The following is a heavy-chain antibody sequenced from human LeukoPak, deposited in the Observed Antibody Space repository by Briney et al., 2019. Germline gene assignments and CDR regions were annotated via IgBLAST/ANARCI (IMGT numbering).Heavy chain of an antibody. CDR2: IEGDGSGT. J-gene: IGHJ3*02. Sequence: GGSLRLSCGASGFTFRNYAMTWVPQAPGKGLEGFSSIEGDGSGTYYTDSARGRFIVSRDNSKNTLFLQMNRLRAEDAAVYYCAKDSVSQNGIFDPFDIWGQGTLVTVSS. CDR1: GFTFRNYA. D-gene: IGHD2-15*01. CDR3: AKDSVSQNGIFDPFDI. V-gene: IGHV3-23*03.